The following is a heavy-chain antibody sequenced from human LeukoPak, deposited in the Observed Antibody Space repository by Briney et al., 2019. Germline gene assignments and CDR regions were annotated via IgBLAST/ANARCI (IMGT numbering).Heavy chain of an antibody. D-gene: IGHD1-20*01. CDR1: GFTFSSYA. J-gene: IGHJ5*02. CDR3: ARDNWNDAPGGFDP. CDR2: ISGSGGST. V-gene: IGHV3-23*01. Sequence: GASLRLSCAASGFTFSSYAMSWVRQAPGKGLEWVSAISGSGGSTYYADSVKGRFTISRDNSKNTLYLQMNSLRAEDAAVYYCARDNWNDAPGGFDPWGQGTLVTVSS.